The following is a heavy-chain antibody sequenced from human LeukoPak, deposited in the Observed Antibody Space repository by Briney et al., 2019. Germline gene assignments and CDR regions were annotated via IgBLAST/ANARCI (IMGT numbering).Heavy chain of an antibody. V-gene: IGHV4-59*01. CDR2: IHYTGST. J-gene: IGHJ4*02. CDR3: ARWDYYTRGYFDY. D-gene: IGHD2-8*02. CDR1: GGSLSNYY. Sequence: PSETLSLTCTVSGGSLSNYYWSWIRQPPGQGLEWIGYIHYTGSTHYNPSLKSRVTISLDTSKNQFSLRLTSVTAADSAMYYCARWDYYTRGYFDYWGQGTLVTVSS.